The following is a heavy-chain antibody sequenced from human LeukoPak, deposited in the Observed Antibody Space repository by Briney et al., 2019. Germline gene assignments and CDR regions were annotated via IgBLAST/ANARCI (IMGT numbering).Heavy chain of an antibody. CDR2: INPKSGGT. Sequence: ASVKVSCTASGYTFSGYYMHWVRQAPGQGLEWMGWINPKSGGTNDAQKFQGRVTMTRDTSISTAYMELSRLTSGDTAVYYCARESAAARPFDIWGQGTMVTVSS. CDR3: ARESAAARPFDI. D-gene: IGHD5-18*01. V-gene: IGHV1-2*02. CDR1: GYTFSGYY. J-gene: IGHJ3*02.